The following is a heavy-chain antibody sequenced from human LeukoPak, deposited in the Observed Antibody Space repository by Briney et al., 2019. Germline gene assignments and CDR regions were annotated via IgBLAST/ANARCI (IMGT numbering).Heavy chain of an antibody. CDR2: IYVGDSNT. J-gene: IGHJ4*02. D-gene: IGHD1-1*01. V-gene: IGHV5-51*01. CDR1: GYGSRYSFTSHW. CDR3: ATKGERRPFDS. Sequence: GESLKISFQGSGYGSRYSFTSHWVAWVRQIPGKGLEWMRIIYVGDSNTSYSPSFQGQVTISVDKSIRTAFLQRSSLKTSDTAVYYCATKGERRPFDSWGQGTLVTVSS.